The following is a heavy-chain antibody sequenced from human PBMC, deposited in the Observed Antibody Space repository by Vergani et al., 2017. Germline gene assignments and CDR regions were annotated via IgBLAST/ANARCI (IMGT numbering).Heavy chain of an antibody. CDR3: AKGGGSLWYYDMDV. D-gene: IGHD1-26*01. CDR1: GFTFSSYG. CDR2: ISYDGSNK. Sequence: QVQLVESGGGVVQPGRSLRLSCAASGFTFSSYGMHWVRQAPGKGLEWVAVISYDGSNKYYADSVKGRFTISRDNSKNTLYLQMNSRRAEYTAVYYCAKGGGSLWYYDMDVWGQGTTVTVSS. J-gene: IGHJ6*02. V-gene: IGHV3-30*18.